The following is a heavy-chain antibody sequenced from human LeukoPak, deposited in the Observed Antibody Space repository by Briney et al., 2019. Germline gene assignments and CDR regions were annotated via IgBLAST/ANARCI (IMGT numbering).Heavy chain of an antibody. CDR1: GFTFSTYS. Sequence: PGGSLRLSCAASGFTFSTYSMNWVRQAPGKGLEWVSYISSSSSTIYYADSVKGRFTISRDNAKNSLYLQMNSLRAEDTAVYYCARTKHGYSYGNDYWGQGTLVTVSS. CDR2: ISSSSSTI. J-gene: IGHJ4*02. D-gene: IGHD5-18*01. CDR3: ARTKHGYSYGNDY. V-gene: IGHV3-48*01.